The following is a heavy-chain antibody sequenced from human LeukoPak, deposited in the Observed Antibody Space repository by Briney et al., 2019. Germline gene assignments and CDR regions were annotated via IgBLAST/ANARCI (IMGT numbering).Heavy chain of an antibody. CDR3: ARVGYSYGYDFDY. Sequence: ASVKVSCKASGYTFTGYYMLWVRQAPGQGLEWTGRINPNSGGTNYAQKFQGRVTMTRDTSISTAYMELSRLRSDDTAVYYCARVGYSYGYDFDYWGQGTLVTVSS. V-gene: IGHV1-2*06. CDR1: GYTFTGYY. J-gene: IGHJ4*02. D-gene: IGHD5-18*01. CDR2: INPNSGGT.